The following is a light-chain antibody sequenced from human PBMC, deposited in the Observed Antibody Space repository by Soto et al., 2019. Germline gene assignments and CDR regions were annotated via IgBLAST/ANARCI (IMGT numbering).Light chain of an antibody. V-gene: IGLV2-8*01. CDR1: SSDVGGYKY. CDR3: CSYAGINNLGV. CDR2: EVN. J-gene: IGLJ1*01. Sequence: QSALTQPPSASGSPGQSVTISCTGTSSDVGGYKYVSWYQQHPGKAPKLMIFEVNMRPSGVPDRFSGSKSGNTASLTVSGLQAEDEAVYYCCSYAGINNLGVFGTGTKLTVL.